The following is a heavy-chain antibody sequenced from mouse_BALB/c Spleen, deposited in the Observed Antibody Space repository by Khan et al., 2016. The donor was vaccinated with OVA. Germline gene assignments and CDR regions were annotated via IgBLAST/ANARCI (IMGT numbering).Heavy chain of an antibody. V-gene: IGHV14-1*02. Sequence: VQLQQSGAELVRPGALVKLSCKASGFNIKDSYMHWVKQRPEQGLEWIGWIDPENGETVYDPRFQGKASITSDTSSNTASLPFSSLTSKDTAVYYCARPGYFAWFTDWGQGTLVTVSA. CDR2: IDPENGET. J-gene: IGHJ3*01. CDR1: GFNIKDSY. CDR3: ARPGYFAWFTD.